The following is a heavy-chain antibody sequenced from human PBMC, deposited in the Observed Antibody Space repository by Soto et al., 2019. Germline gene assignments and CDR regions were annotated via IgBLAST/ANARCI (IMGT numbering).Heavy chain of an antibody. CDR2: IFYSGST. J-gene: IGHJ4*02. D-gene: IGHD3-16*01. CDR3: ASSIRGSYFDY. CDR1: GGSISSSSYY. V-gene: IGHV4-39*01. Sequence: QLQLQESGPGLVKPSETLSLTCTVSGGSISSSSYYWGWIRQPPGKGLEWIGNIFYSGSTYYNPSLKSRVTMSVDTSKNQFSLKLSSVTAADTAVYYCASSIRGSYFDYWGQGTLVTVSS.